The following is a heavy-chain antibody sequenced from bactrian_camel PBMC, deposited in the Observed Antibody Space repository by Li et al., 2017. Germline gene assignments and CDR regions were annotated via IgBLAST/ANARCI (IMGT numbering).Heavy chain of an antibody. CDR3: AAGRRQVVAGTGTAYCSRKDYDLTT. D-gene: IGHD2*01. J-gene: IGHJ4*01. V-gene: IGHV3S53*01. CDR1: GHTYIPYC. Sequence: VQLVESGGGSVQTTGSLRLSCAASGHTYIPYCMGWFRRAPGKQREGVASIGSDGSTGYADSVKDRFTVSKDSAKTTLYLEMNSLTPEDTAMYYCAAGRRQVVAGTGTAYCSRKDYDLTTGAKGPRSPSP. CDR2: IGSDGST.